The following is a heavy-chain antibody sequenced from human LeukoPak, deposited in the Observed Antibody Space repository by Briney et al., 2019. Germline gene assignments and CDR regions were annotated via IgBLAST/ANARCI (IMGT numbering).Heavy chain of an antibody. V-gene: IGHV3-23*01. Sequence: QAGGSLRLSCAASGLTVSSNYMNWVRQAPGKGLEWVSTVSNSGDRSYYADSVKGRFTISRDNSKNTLYLQMNSLRAGDTAVYYCAADDYNQSLFGYWGQGTLVTVSS. CDR2: VSNSGDRS. J-gene: IGHJ4*02. CDR3: AADDYNQSLFGY. CDR1: GLTVSSNY. D-gene: IGHD5-24*01.